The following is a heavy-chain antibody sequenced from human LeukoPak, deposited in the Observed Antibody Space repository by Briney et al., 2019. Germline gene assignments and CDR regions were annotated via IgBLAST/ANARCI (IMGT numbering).Heavy chain of an antibody. Sequence: GASVKVSCKASGYTFTSYGISWVRQAPGQGLEWMGWISAYNGNTNYAQKLQGRVTMTTDTSTSTAYMELRSLRSDDTAVYYCARGDTAMGVGYYYYYGMDVWGQGTTVTVSS. CDR1: GYTFTSYG. J-gene: IGHJ6*02. CDR3: ARGDTAMGVGYYYYYGMDV. CDR2: ISAYNGNT. V-gene: IGHV1-18*01. D-gene: IGHD5-18*01.